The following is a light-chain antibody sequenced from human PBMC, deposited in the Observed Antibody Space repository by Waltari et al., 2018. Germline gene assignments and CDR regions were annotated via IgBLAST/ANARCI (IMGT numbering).Light chain of an antibody. Sequence: QSVLTQPPSVSGAPRQRVTISRSGSRTNIENNAVSWYQQAPGKAPKLLIYHDDLLPSGVSDRFSASKSGTSASLAISGLQSEDEADYYCAAWDDSLNGRVFGGGTKLTVL. J-gene: IGLJ3*02. CDR3: AAWDDSLNGRV. CDR1: RTNIENNA. V-gene: IGLV1-36*01. CDR2: HDD.